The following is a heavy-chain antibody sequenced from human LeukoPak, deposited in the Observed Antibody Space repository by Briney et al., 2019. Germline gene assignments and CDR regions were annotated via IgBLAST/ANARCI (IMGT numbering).Heavy chain of an antibody. CDR3: ARDLRIGWFDP. V-gene: IGHV4-59*01. Sequence: SETLSLTCTVSGGSISSYYWSWIRQPPGKRLEWIGYIYYSGSTNYNPSLKSRVTISVDTSKNQFSLKLSSVTAADTAVYYCARDLRIGWFDPWGQGTLVTVSS. CDR1: GGSISSYY. CDR2: IYYSGST. J-gene: IGHJ5*02. D-gene: IGHD2-15*01.